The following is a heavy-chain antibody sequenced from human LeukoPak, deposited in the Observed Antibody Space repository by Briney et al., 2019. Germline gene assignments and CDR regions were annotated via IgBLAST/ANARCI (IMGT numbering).Heavy chain of an antibody. J-gene: IGHJ6*03. CDR2: ISYVGSNK. V-gene: IGHV3-30*04. D-gene: IGHD2-8*02. CDR3: ARASVGWWHDRPYYMDV. CDR1: GFPFSSYA. Sequence: LTGGSLRLSCAASGFPFSSYAMHWVRQAPGKGLEWVAVISYVGSNKYYADSVKGRFTISRDNSKNTLYLQMNSLRAEDTAVYYCARASVGWWHDRPYYMDVWGKGTTVTVSS.